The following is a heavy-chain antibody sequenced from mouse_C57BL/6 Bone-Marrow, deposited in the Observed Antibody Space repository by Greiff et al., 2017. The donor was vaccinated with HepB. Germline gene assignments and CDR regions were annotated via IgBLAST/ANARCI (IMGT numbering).Heavy chain of an antibody. Sequence: EVQLVESGGGLVKPGGSLKLSCAASGFTFSDYGMHWVRQAPEKGLEWVAYISSGSSTIYYADTVKGRFTISRDNAKNTLFLQMASLRSEETAMYYCARGYYYGSSPFAYWGQGTLVTVSA. J-gene: IGHJ3*01. CDR3: ARGYYYGSSPFAY. CDR1: GFTFSDYG. D-gene: IGHD1-1*01. CDR2: ISSGSSTI. V-gene: IGHV5-17*01.